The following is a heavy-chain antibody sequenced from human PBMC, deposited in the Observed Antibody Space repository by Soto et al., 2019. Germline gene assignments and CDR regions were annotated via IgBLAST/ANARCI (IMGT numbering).Heavy chain of an antibody. CDR1: GGTFSSYA. D-gene: IGHD5-18*01. CDR2: IIPIFGTA. CDR3: ARDLGYSYGHPFDY. J-gene: IGHJ4*02. Sequence: QVQLVQSGAEVKKPGSSVKVSCKASGGTFSSYAISWVRQAPGQGLEWMGGIIPIFGTANYAQKFQGRVTITADESTSTAYMELSSQRSEDTAVYYCARDLGYSYGHPFDYWGQGTLVTVSS. V-gene: IGHV1-69*01.